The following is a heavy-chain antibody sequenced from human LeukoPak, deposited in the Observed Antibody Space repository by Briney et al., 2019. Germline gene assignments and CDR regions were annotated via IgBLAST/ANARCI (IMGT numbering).Heavy chain of an antibody. CDR3: ARGGSSGWGRRYYFDY. J-gene: IGHJ4*02. CDR1: GGSISSSSYY. V-gene: IGHV4-39*01. CDR2: IYYSGST. Sequence: SETLSLTCTVSGGSISSSSYYWGWIRQPPGKGLEWIGSIYYSGSTYYNPSLKSRVTISVDTSKNQFSLKLSSVTAADTAVYYCARGGSSGWGRRYYFDYWGQGTLVTVSS. D-gene: IGHD6-19*01.